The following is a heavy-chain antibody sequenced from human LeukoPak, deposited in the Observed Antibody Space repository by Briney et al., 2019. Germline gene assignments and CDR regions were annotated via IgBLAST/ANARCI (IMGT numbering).Heavy chain of an antibody. J-gene: IGHJ4*02. V-gene: IGHV3-48*03. D-gene: IGHD6-13*01. CDR2: ISSGGRNI. CDR1: GFTFSTYE. CDR3: ARLFHNSIAAAVDY. Sequence: QAGGSLRLSCAASGFTFSTYEMNWVRQAPGKGLEWVSYISSGGRNIYYADSVKGRFTISRDNAKNSLFLQMHSLRAEDTAVYYCARLFHNSIAAAVDYWGQGTLVTVSS.